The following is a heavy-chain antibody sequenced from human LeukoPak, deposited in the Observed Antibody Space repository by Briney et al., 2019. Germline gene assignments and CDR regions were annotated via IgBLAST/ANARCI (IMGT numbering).Heavy chain of an antibody. V-gene: IGHV3-48*03. D-gene: IGHD2-15*01. J-gene: IGHJ3*02. CDR3: ALSLVAASAFDI. Sequence: GGSLRLSCAASGFTFSSYEMNWVREAPGKGLEWVSYISSSGSTIYYADSVKGRFTISRDNAKNSLYLQMNSLRAEDTAVYYCALSLVAASAFDIWGQGTMVTVSS. CDR1: GFTFSSYE. CDR2: ISSSGSTI.